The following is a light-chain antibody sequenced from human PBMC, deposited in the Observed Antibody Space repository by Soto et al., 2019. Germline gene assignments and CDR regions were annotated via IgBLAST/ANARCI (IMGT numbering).Light chain of an antibody. Sequence: QSVLTQPPSVSGAPGQRVTISCTGSSSDIGGGYDVHWYQHLPGSVPKLLIYGDTNRPSGVPDRFSGSKSGTSASLAITGLQAEDEADYCCQSYDSSLSGHVVFGGGTKLTVL. CDR1: SSDIGGGYD. J-gene: IGLJ2*01. CDR2: GDT. CDR3: QSYDSSLSGHVV. V-gene: IGLV1-40*01.